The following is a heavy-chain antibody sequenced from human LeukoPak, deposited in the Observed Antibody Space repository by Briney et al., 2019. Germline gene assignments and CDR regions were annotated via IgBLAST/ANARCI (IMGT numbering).Heavy chain of an antibody. V-gene: IGHV1-69*13. CDR1: GGTFSSYS. CDR3: TRISLGAIWGYYYGMDV. D-gene: IGHD1-26*01. CDR2: IIPIFDTA. J-gene: IGHJ6*02. Sequence: SVKVSCKASGGTFSSYSISWVRQAPGQGLGWMGGIIPIFDTADYAQKFQGRVTITADESTSTAYMELSSLRSEDTAVFYCTRISLGAIWGYYYGMDVWGQGTTVTVSS.